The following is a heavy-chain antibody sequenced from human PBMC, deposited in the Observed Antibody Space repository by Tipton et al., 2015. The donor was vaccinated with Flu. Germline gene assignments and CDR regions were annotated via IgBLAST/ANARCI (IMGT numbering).Heavy chain of an antibody. CDR2: MYYSGST. CDR3: ARQPSYETFGLFLPGWFDP. V-gene: IGHV4-39*07. D-gene: IGHD3/OR15-3a*01. Sequence: TLSLTCTVSGGSVTSSDYYWGWVRQPPGKGLEWIATMYYSGSTFYNPSLKSRVTISVDTSNNQFSLRVTSVTAADTAVYYCARQPSYETFGLFLPGWFDPWGQGTLVTVSS. CDR1: GGSVTSSDYY. J-gene: IGHJ5*02.